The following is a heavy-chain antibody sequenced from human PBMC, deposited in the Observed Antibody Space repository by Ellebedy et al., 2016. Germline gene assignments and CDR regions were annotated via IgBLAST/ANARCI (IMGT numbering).Heavy chain of an antibody. Sequence: GGSLRLXCAASGFTVSSNYMSWVRQAPGKGLEWVSVIYSGGSTYYADSVKGRFTISRDNSKNTLYLQMNSLRAEDTAVYYCARVEGIAAAGNVWFDPWGQGTLVTVSS. CDR3: ARVEGIAAAGNVWFDP. D-gene: IGHD6-13*01. CDR2: IYSGGST. J-gene: IGHJ5*02. CDR1: GFTVSSNY. V-gene: IGHV3-53*01.